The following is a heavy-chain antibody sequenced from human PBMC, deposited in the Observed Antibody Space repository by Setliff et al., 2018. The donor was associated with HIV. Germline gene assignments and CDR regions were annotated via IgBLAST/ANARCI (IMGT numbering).Heavy chain of an antibody. CDR3: ARGLSFYDPGGFDY. Sequence: ETLSLTCTVSGGSISSYYWSWIRQPPGKGLEWIGYIYTSGSTNYNPSLNSRVTISVDTSKNQFSLKVNSVTAADTAVYYCARGLSFYDPGGFDYWGQGTLVTVSS. CDR1: GGSISSYY. J-gene: IGHJ4*02. D-gene: IGHD3-22*01. V-gene: IGHV4-4*09. CDR2: IYTSGST.